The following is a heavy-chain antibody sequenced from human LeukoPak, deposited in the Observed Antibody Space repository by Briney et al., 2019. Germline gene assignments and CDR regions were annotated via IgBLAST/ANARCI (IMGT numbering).Heavy chain of an antibody. CDR1: GFTFSSYG. Sequence: PGRSLRLSCAASGFTFSSYGMHWVRQAPGKGLEWVAVISNDETNKYYTDSVKGRFTISRDNSKNMVYLQMNSLRVEDTAVYYCAKEGQRGSYGVYDDYQWGQGTLVTVSS. V-gene: IGHV3-30*18. J-gene: IGHJ4*02. CDR3: AKEGQRGSYGVYDDYQ. D-gene: IGHD5/OR15-5a*01. CDR2: ISNDETNK.